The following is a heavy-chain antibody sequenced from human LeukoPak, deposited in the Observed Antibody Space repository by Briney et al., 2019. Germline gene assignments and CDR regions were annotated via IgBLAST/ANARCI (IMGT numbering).Heavy chain of an antibody. J-gene: IGHJ4*02. Sequence: EASVKVSCKASGYSFTSYGISWVRQAPGQGLEWMGRIIPILGIANYAQKFQGRVTITADKSTSTAYMELSSLRSEDTAVYYCARDADWRLQGWGQGTLVTVSS. D-gene: IGHD5-24*01. CDR3: ARDADWRLQG. CDR2: IIPILGIA. V-gene: IGHV1-69*04. CDR1: GYSFTSYG.